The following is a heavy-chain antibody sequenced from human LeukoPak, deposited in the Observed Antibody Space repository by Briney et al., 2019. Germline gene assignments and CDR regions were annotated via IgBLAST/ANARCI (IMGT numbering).Heavy chain of an antibody. Sequence: ASVKVSCKASGYTFTGYYMHWVRQAPGQGLEWMGWINPNSGGTNYAQKFQGRVTMTRDTSISTAYMELSRLRSDDTAVYYCARGAGGKPYYYYGMDVWGQGTTVTVSS. CDR3: ARGAGGKPYYYYGMDV. V-gene: IGHV1-2*02. J-gene: IGHJ6*02. CDR1: GYTFTGYY. D-gene: IGHD4-23*01. CDR2: INPNSGGT.